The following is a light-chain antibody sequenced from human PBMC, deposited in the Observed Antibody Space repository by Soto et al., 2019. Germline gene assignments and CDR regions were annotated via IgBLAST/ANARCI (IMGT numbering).Light chain of an antibody. J-gene: IGLJ1*01. V-gene: IGLV2-14*03. CDR1: SSDVGGFNY. CDR3: SSHTSSSTRV. Sequence: QSVLTQTASVSGSPGQSITISCTGTSSDVGGFNYVSWYQQHPGKAPQLIIYDVNNRPSGVSNRFSGSKSGNTAFLTISGLQDEDEADYYCSSHTSSSTRVFGTGTKVTVL. CDR2: DVN.